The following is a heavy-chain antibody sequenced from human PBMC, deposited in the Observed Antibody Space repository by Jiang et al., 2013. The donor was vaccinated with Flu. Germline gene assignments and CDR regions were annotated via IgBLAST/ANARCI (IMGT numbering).Heavy chain of an antibody. V-gene: IGHV4-39*01. J-gene: IGHJ5*02. D-gene: IGHD3-10*01. CDR1: GGSISSSSYY. CDR2: IYYSGST. CDR3: ATQPQPLSGSYS. Sequence: PSETLSLTCTVSGGSISSSSYYWGWIRQPPGKGLEWIGSIYYSGSTYYNPSLKSRVTISVDTSKNQFSLKLSSVTAADTAVYYCATQPQPLSGSYSWGQGTLVTVSS.